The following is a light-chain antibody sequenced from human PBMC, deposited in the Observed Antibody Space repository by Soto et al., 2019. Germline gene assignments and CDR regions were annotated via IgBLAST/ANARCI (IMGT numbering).Light chain of an antibody. CDR3: QQYDNLPV. Sequence: IQLTQSPSSVSASVGDRFTITCRASQDISNYLNWYQQKPGKAPKLLIYDASNLETGVPSRFSGSGSGTDFTFTISSLQPEDIATYYCQQYDNLPVFGPGTKVDIK. J-gene: IGKJ3*01. V-gene: IGKV1-33*01. CDR1: QDISNY. CDR2: DAS.